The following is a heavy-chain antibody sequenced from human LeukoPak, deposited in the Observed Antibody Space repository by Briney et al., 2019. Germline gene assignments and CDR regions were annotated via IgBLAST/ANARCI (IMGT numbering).Heavy chain of an antibody. CDR1: GFTFSSYA. Sequence: PGRSLRLSCAASGFTFSSYAMHWVRQAPGKGLEWVAVIRYDGSNKYYADSVKGRFTISRDNSKNTLYLQMNSLRAEDTAVYYCAREARDAVAAFYFDYWGQGTLV. CDR2: IRYDGSNK. CDR3: AREARDAVAAFYFDY. J-gene: IGHJ4*02. D-gene: IGHD6-19*01. V-gene: IGHV3-30*04.